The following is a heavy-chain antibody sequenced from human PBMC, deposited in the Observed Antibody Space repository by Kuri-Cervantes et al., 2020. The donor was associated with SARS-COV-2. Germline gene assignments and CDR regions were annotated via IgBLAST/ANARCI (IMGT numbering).Heavy chain of an antibody. CDR2: IRYDGSNK. J-gene: IGHJ4*02. CDR1: GFSFSSYG. D-gene: IGHD5-12*01. V-gene: IGHV3-30*02. Sequence: GESLKISCVASGFSFSSYGMHWVRQTPGKGLEWVAFIRYDGSNKYYADSVKGRFTISRDNSKNTLYLQVNSLRAEDTAVYYCATALIVATVDYWGQGTLVTVSS. CDR3: ATALIVATVDY.